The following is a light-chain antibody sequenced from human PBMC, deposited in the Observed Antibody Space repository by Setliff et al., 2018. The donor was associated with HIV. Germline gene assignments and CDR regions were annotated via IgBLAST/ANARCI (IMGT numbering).Light chain of an antibody. CDR2: EDN. Sequence: NFMLTQPHSVSDSPGKTVTISCTRSSGSIASSAVQWYQQRPGSSPTTVIYEDNQSPSGVPERFSGSIDTSSNSASLTISGLKTEDEAEYYCQTYGSTPGVFGGGTKVTV. J-gene: IGLJ3*02. V-gene: IGLV6-57*01. CDR1: SGSIASSA. CDR3: QTYGSTPGV.